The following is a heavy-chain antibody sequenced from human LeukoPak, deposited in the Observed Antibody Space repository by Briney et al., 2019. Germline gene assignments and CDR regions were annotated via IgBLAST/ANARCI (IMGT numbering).Heavy chain of an antibody. Sequence: PGGSLRLSCAASGFTLSAYAMSWVRQAPGKGLEWVSAFSGRGATAYYADFVRGRFTISRDNSKNTLFLQMDSLGADDTAVYYCAKSSPFGTTWYGAIDVWGHGTTVTVSS. J-gene: IGHJ6*02. V-gene: IGHV3-23*01. CDR2: FSGRGATA. CDR3: AKSSPFGTTWYGAIDV. D-gene: IGHD6-13*01. CDR1: GFTLSAYA.